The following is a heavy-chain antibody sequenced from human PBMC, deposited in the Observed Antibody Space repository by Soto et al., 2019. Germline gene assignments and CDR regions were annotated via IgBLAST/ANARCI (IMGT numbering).Heavy chain of an antibody. CDR3: ARVKGLPGTTWGGWFDP. D-gene: IGHD3-16*01. Sequence: VQLVQSGAEVKKPGASVKVSCKASGYTFTSYAKHWVRQAPGQRLEWMGRINDGNGNRKYSQKFQGRVTITRDTPPSTAYMGLGSLGSEATAVYYCARVKGLPGTTWGGWFDPWGQGTLVTVSS. J-gene: IGHJ5*02. V-gene: IGHV1-3*01. CDR2: INDGNGNR. CDR1: GYTFTSYA.